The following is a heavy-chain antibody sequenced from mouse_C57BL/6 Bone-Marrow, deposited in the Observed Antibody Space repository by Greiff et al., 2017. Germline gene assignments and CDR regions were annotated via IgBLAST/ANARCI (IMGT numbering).Heavy chain of an antibody. Sequence: VKLMESGAELVRPGTSVKVSCNASGYAFTNYLIEWVKQRPGQGLEWIGVINPGSGGTNYNEKFKGKATLTADKSSSTAYMQLSSLTSEDSAVYFCARDYYGSHFDYWGQGTTLTVSS. CDR3: ARDYYGSHFDY. V-gene: IGHV1-54*01. D-gene: IGHD1-1*01. CDR2: INPGSGGT. J-gene: IGHJ2*01. CDR1: GYAFTNYL.